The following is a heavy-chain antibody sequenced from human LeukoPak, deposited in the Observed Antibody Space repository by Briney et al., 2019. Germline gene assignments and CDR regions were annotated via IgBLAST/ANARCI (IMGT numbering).Heavy chain of an antibody. D-gene: IGHD5-12*01. V-gene: IGHV4-39*01. CDR3: ASLARFGGYSDY. J-gene: IGHJ4*02. CDR1: GGSVSSSSYH. CDR2: IYYSGST. Sequence: PSETLSLTCTVSGGSVSSSSYHWDWIRQPPGKGLEWIGSIYYSGSTYSNPSLKSRVTISVDTSKNQFSLKLSSVTAADTAVYYCASLARFGGYSDYWGQGTLVTASS.